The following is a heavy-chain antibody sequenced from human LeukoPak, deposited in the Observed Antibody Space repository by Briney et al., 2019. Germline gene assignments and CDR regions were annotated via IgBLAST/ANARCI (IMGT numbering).Heavy chain of an antibody. V-gene: IGHV1-46*02. D-gene: IGHD1-1*01. J-gene: IGHJ5*02. CDR1: PYTLNKNY. CDR3: ARDSVELERRNWFDP. CDR2: INPSGRSA. Sequence: ASVKLSFKASPYTLNKNYIHWVRQAPRQGGEWMGVINPSGRSASYPQRFQGRVTMTRDTSTSTVYMDLSSLRSEDTAVYYCARDSVELERRNWFDPWGQGTLVTVSS.